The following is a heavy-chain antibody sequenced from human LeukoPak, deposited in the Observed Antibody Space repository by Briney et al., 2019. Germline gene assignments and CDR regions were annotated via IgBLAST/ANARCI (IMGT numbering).Heavy chain of an antibody. V-gene: IGHV4-59*08. CDR2: IYYSGST. D-gene: IGHD2-2*01. CDR1: GGTINSYY. Sequence: PSETLSLTCTVSGGTINSYYWSWIRQPPGKGLEWIGYIYYSGSTNYNPSLKSRVTISVDTSKNQFSLRLSSVTAADTAVYYCARGVVPAALNWFDPWGQGTLVTVSS. CDR3: ARGVVPAALNWFDP. J-gene: IGHJ5*02.